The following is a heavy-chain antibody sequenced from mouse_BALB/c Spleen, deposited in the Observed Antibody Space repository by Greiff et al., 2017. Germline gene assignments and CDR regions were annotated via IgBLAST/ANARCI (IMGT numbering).Heavy chain of an antibody. CDR1: GYAFSSSW. J-gene: IGHJ3*01. CDR3: ARGSTTATPWFAY. V-gene: IGHV1-82*01. D-gene: IGHD1-2*01. CDR2: IYPGDGDT. Sequence: VQLQESGPELVKPGASVKISCKASGYAFSSSWMNWVKQRPGQGLEWIGRIYPGDGDTNYNGKFKGKATLTADKSSSTTYMQLSSLTSVDSAVYFCARGSTTATPWFAYWGQGTLVTVSA.